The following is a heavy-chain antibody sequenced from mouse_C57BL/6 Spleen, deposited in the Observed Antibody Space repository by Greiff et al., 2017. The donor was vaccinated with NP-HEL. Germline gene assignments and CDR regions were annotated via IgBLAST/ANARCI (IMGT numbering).Heavy chain of an antibody. D-gene: IGHD2-2*01. CDR1: GYTFTSYW. CDR3: ARWLGGYDAAY. V-gene: IGHV1-50*01. CDR2: IDPSDSYT. Sequence: QVQLQQPGAELVKPGASVKLSCKASGYTFTSYWMQWVKQRPGQGLEWIGEIDPSDSYTNYNQKFKGTATLTVDTSSSTAYMQLSSLTSEDSAVYDCARWLGGYDAAYWGQGTLVTVSA. J-gene: IGHJ3*01.